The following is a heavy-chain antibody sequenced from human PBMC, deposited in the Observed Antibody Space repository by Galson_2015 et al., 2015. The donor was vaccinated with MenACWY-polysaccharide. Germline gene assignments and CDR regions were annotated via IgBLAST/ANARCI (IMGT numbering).Heavy chain of an antibody. CDR1: GFTFSSYA. Sequence: SLRLSCAASGFTFSSYAMSWVRQAPGKGLVWVSRINTDGSVTSYADSVKGRFTISRDNAKNRLLLQMNSLSVDDTAVYYCAKDQRWNLPDYWGQGILVTVSS. CDR2: INTDGSVT. D-gene: IGHD1-7*01. V-gene: IGHV3-74*01. J-gene: IGHJ4*02. CDR3: AKDQRWNLPDY.